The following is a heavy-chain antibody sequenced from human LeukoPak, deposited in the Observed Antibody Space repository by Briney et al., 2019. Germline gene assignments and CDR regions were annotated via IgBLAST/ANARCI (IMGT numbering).Heavy chain of an antibody. D-gene: IGHD5-18*01. CDR1: GFTFSSYG. J-gene: IGHJ4*02. V-gene: IGHV3-30*02. CDR3: AKTEGYTAMVDY. CDR2: IRYDGSNK. Sequence: GSLRLSCAASGFTFSSYGMHWVRQAPGKGLEWVAFIRYDGSNKYYADSVKGRFTISRDNSKNTLYLQMNSLRAEDTAVYYCAKTEGYTAMVDYWGQGTLVTVSS.